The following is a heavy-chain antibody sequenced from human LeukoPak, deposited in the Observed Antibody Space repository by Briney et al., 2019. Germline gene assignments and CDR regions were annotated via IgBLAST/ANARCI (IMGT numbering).Heavy chain of an antibody. CDR3: ARPHGSGSPNWHFDL. CDR2: ISGGGDYV. D-gene: IGHD3-10*01. J-gene: IGHJ2*01. Sequence: AGGSLRLSCAASGFTFGTYSMNWVRQAPGKGLEWVSSISGGGDYVFYAGSVKGRFPISRDNAKNSLYLQMNSLTTDDTAVYYCARPHGSGSPNWHFDLWGRGTLVTVSS. V-gene: IGHV3-21*06. CDR1: GFTFGTYS.